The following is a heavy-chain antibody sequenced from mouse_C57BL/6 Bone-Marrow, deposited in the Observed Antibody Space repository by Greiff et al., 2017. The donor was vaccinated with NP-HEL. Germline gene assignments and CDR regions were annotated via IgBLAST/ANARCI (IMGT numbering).Heavy chain of an antibody. Sequence: EVKLLESGPGLVKPSQSLSLTCSVTGYSITSGYYWNWIRQFPGNKLEWMGYISYDGSNNYNPSLKNRISITRDTSKNQFFLKLNSVTTEDTATYYCARGQVATRYFDVWGTGTTVTVSS. J-gene: IGHJ1*03. CDR3: ARGQVATRYFDV. CDR2: ISYDGSN. V-gene: IGHV3-6*01. D-gene: IGHD1-1*01. CDR1: GYSITSGYY.